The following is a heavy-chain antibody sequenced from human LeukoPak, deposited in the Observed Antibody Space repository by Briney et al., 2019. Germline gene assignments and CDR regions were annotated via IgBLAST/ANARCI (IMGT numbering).Heavy chain of an antibody. CDR2: ISGDGRNI. V-gene: IGHV3-23*01. J-gene: IGHJ5*02. CDR3: AKCSGPGYTSGWCNWIDP. Sequence: GGSLRLSCAASGSTLSSDAMNWVRRAPGKGLEWVSSISGDGRNIQYADSVKGRFTVSRDNSKNTLYLQMNSLRAGDTAVYYCAKCSGPGYTSGWCNWIDPWGQGTLVTVSS. CDR1: GSTLSSDA. D-gene: IGHD6-19*01.